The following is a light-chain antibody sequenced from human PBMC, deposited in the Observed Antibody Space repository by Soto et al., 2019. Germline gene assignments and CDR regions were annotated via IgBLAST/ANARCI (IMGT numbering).Light chain of an antibody. CDR1: QSVSSSY. J-gene: IGKJ1*01. Sequence: EIVLTQSPGTLSLSPGERATLSCRASQSVSSSYLAWYQQKPGQAPRLLIYDASSRVAGIPARFRGSGSGTDFTLTISSLEPEDFAVYYCQQRLMTFGQGTKVDI. CDR2: DAS. V-gene: IGKV3D-20*02. CDR3: QQRLMT.